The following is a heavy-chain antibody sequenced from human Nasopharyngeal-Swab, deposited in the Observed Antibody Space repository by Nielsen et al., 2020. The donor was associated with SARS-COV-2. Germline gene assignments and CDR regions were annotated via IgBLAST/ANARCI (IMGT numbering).Heavy chain of an antibody. J-gene: IGHJ5*01. V-gene: IGHV4-34*01. CDR2: INHSGST. CDR3: ARGVPLYSSSWFGS. D-gene: IGHD6-13*01. CDR1: GGSFSGYY. Sequence: GSLRLSCDVYGGSFSGYYWSWIRQPPGKGLEWIGEINHSGSTKPNPSLKSRVTISVDTSKNRFSLKLSSVTAADTAVSYCARGVPLYSSSWFGSWGQGTLVTVSS.